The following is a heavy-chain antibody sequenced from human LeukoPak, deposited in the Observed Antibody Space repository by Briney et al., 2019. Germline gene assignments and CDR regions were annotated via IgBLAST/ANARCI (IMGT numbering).Heavy chain of an antibody. Sequence: SETLSLTCTVSGGSISSSSYYWGWIRQPPGKGLEWIGYIYYSGSTNYNPSLKSRVTISVDTSKNQFSLKLSSVTAADTAVYYCARSFYGDHGDYWGQGTLVTVSS. J-gene: IGHJ4*02. D-gene: IGHD4-17*01. V-gene: IGHV4-61*05. CDR3: ARSFYGDHGDY. CDR2: IYYSGST. CDR1: GGSISSSSYY.